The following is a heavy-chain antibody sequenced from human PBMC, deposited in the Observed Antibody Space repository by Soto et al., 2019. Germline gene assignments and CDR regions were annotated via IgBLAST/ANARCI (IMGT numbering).Heavy chain of an antibody. Sequence: TSESLSLTCTVSGGSICSYYWSWIRQPPGKGLEWIGYIYYSGSTNYNPSLKSRVTISVDTSKNQFSLKLSSVTAADTAVYYCARLVWSYGTWFDPWGQGTLVTVSS. J-gene: IGHJ5*02. V-gene: IGHV4-59*08. D-gene: IGHD5-18*01. CDR1: GGSICSYY. CDR2: IYYSGST. CDR3: ARLVWSYGTWFDP.